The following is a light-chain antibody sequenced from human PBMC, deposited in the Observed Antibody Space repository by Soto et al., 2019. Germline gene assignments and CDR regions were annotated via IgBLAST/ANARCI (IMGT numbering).Light chain of an antibody. CDR3: QQYNDWPLT. J-gene: IGKJ1*01. CDR2: GAF. CDR1: QSVSSN. Sequence: EIVITQSPVTLSVSPGERVTLSCRASQSVSSNLALYQQKPGQAPSLLIYGAFTRATGIPARFSGTGSGTEFTLTISSLQSEDLALYYCQQYNDWPLTFGQGTKVDIK. V-gene: IGKV3-15*01.